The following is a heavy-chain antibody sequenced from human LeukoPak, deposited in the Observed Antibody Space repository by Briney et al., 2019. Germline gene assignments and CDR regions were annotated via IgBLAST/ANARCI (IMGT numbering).Heavy chain of an antibody. V-gene: IGHV4-61*02. CDR1: GGSISSGSYY. CDR3: ARDRAVATISPSFGY. J-gene: IGHJ4*02. CDR2: IYTSGST. D-gene: IGHD5-12*01. Sequence: SETLSLTCTVSGGSISSGSYYWSWIRQPAGKGLEWIGRIYTSGSTNYNPSLKSRVTISVDTSKNQFSLKLSSVTAADTAVYYCARDRAVATISPSFGYWGQGTLVTVSS.